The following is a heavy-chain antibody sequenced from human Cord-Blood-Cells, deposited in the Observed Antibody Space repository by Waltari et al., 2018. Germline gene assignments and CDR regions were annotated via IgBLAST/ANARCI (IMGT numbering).Heavy chain of an antibody. CDR3: ATDREYSSSFDY. Sequence: QVQLVQSGAEVQKPGASVKVSFKVSGYTLPELSLHWVRQAPGKGLQWMGGFDPEDGETIYAQKFQGRVTMTEDTSTDTAYMELSSLRSEDTAVYYCATDREYSSSFDYWGQGTLVTVSS. D-gene: IGHD6-6*01. CDR2: FDPEDGET. V-gene: IGHV1-24*01. J-gene: IGHJ4*02. CDR1: GYTLPELS.